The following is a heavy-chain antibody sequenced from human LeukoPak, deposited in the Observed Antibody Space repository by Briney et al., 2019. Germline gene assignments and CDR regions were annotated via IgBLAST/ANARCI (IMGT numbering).Heavy chain of an antibody. CDR2: IYYSGST. V-gene: IGHV4-61*01. CDR1: GGSVSSGSYY. Sequence: SETLSLTCTVSGGSVSSGSYYWSWIRQPPGKGLEWIGYIYYSGSTNYNPSLKGRVTVSVDTSKNQFSLKLSSVTAADTAVYYCAGITMVRGVILFDYWGQGTLVTVSS. J-gene: IGHJ4*02. D-gene: IGHD3-10*01. CDR3: AGITMVRGVILFDY.